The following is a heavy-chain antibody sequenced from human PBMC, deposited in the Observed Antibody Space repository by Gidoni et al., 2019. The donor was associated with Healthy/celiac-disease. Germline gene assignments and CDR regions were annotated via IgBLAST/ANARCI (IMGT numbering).Heavy chain of an antibody. CDR2: ISGSGGST. Sequence: EVQLLESGGGLVQPGGSLRLSCAASGFPFSSYAMSWVRQAHGKGLEWVSAISGSGGSTYYADSVKGRFTISRDNSKNTLYLQMNSLRAEDTAVYYCAKLIKYGDYFDYWGQGTLVTVSS. D-gene: IGHD4-17*01. J-gene: IGHJ4*02. CDR1: GFPFSSYA. V-gene: IGHV3-23*01. CDR3: AKLIKYGDYFDY.